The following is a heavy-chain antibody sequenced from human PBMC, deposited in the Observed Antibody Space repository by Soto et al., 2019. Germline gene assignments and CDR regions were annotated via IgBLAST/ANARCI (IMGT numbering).Heavy chain of an antibody. CDR2: IYYSGST. V-gene: IGHV4-59*01. CDR1: GGSISSYY. D-gene: IGHD5-12*01. Sequence: SETLSLTCTVSGGSISSYYWSWIRQPPGKGLEWIGYIYYSGSTNYNPSLKSRVTISVDTSKNQFSLKLSSVTAADTAVYYCASAGEYSGYDFDYWGQGTLVTVSS. CDR3: ASAGEYSGYDFDY. J-gene: IGHJ4*02.